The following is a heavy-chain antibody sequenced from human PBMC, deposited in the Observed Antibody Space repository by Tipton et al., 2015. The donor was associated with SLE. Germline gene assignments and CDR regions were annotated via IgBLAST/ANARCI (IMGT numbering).Heavy chain of an antibody. CDR2: FYAGGSI. CDR3: AREKPYDSSGSSSINAFDI. Sequence: TLSLTCAVSGDSLDSSESYWAWIRQPPGKGLEWIGSFYAGGSIYYKPSLESRVTASMDTSKNHLSLTLTSVTAADTAIYYCAREKPYDSSGSSSINAFDIWGQGTMVTVSS. CDR1: GDSLDSSESY. V-gene: IGHV4-39*07. J-gene: IGHJ3*02. D-gene: IGHD3-22*01.